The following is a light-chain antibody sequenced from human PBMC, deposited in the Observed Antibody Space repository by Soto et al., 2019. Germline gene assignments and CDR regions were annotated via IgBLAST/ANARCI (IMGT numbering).Light chain of an antibody. J-gene: IGLJ3*02. CDR2: EVS. Sequence: QSALTQPASVSGSPGQSIAISCTGTSSDVGGSNYVSWHQQHPGKAPKLMIYEVSNRPSGVSNRFSGSKSGNTASLTISGLQAEDEADYYCSSYTTSSTWVFGGGTQLTVL. CDR1: SSDVGGSNY. CDR3: SSYTTSSTWV. V-gene: IGLV2-14*03.